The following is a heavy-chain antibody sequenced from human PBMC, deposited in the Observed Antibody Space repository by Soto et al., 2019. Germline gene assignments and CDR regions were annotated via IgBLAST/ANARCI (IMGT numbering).Heavy chain of an antibody. CDR3: ARPRLAAATKVYVF. CDR1: GGAFSNYP. Sequence: QVQLVQSGAEVKRPGSSVKVSCKTSGGAFSNYPISWVRQAPGQGLEWMGEIIPMFGTRNYAQKFQGRLTITAYESTSTAYMELSSLRSEDTAVYYCARPRLAAATKVYVFWGQGTLVTVSS. J-gene: IGHJ4*02. D-gene: IGHD6-13*01. CDR2: IIPMFGTR. V-gene: IGHV1-69*01.